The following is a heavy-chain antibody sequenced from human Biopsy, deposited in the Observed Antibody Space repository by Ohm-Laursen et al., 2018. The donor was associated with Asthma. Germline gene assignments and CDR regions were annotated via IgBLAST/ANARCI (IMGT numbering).Heavy chain of an antibody. V-gene: IGHV3-53*01. J-gene: IGHJ3*02. CDR2: IYSGGGT. D-gene: IGHD4-23*01. CDR3: ARGYGGSFFSGSFDI. Sequence: SLRLSCAASGFTVSTNGMSWVRQPPGKGLEWVSVIYSGGGTYYADSVQGRVTISRDNSTNTLSLQMNSLRAEDTAVYYCARGYGGSFFSGSFDIWGQGTMVTVSS. CDR1: GFTVSTNG.